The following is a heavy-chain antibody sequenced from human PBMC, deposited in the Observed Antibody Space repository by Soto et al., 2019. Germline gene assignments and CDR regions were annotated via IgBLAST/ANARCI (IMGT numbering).Heavy chain of an antibody. Sequence: QVQLQQWGAGLLKASETLSLACAVVGDSLRGQSWNWIRQSPGKDLEWIGEIDQSGGTNYNPSLKSRAIISDDTSKNQFSLTLTSVTAADTAVYYCAREDSYGWSGESLDVWGQGTTVTVSS. V-gene: IGHV4-34*01. D-gene: IGHD6-19*01. J-gene: IGHJ6*02. CDR3: AREDSYGWSGESLDV. CDR1: GDSLRGQS. CDR2: IDQSGGT.